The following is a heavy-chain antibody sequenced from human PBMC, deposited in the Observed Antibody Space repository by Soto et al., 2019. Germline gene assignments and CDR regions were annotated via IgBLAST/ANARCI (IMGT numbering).Heavy chain of an antibody. Sequence: SETLSHTCPFSGGNISSYYWSWIRQPPGKGLEWIGYIYYSGSTNYNPSLKSRVTISVDTSKNQFSLKLSSVTAADTAVYYCARQAYCGGDCSYFDLWGRGTLVTVSS. V-gene: IGHV4-59*08. CDR3: ARQAYCGGDCSYFDL. CDR1: GGNISSYY. CDR2: IYYSGST. J-gene: IGHJ2*01. D-gene: IGHD2-21*01.